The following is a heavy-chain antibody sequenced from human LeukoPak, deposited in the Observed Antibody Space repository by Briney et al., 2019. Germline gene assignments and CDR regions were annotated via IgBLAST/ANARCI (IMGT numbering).Heavy chain of an antibody. Sequence: RASVKVSCKASGGTFSSYAISWVRQAPGQGLEWMGGIIPVFGTANYAQKFQGRVTITADKSTSTAYMELSSLRSEDTAVYYCARDGCSSSCHKGDTWFDPWGQGTLVTVSS. D-gene: IGHD6-13*01. CDR3: ARDGCSSSCHKGDTWFDP. V-gene: IGHV1-69*06. J-gene: IGHJ5*02. CDR2: IIPVFGTA. CDR1: GGTFSSYA.